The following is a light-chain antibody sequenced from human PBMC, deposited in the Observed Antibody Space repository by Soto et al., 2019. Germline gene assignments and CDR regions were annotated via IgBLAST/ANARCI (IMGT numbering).Light chain of an antibody. Sequence: QSALTQPRSVSGSPGQSVTISCAGTSSDVGGYDYVSWYQQYPGKAPKLMISDVSKRPSGVPDRFSGSKSGNTASLTISGLQAEDEADYYCCSYAGTYTPVVFGGGTKVTV. CDR3: CSYAGTYTPVV. V-gene: IGLV2-11*01. CDR1: SSDVGGYDY. CDR2: DVS. J-gene: IGLJ2*01.